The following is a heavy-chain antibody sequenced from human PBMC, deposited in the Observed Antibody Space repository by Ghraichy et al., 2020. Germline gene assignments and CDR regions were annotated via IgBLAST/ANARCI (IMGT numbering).Heavy chain of an antibody. CDR1: GGSISSYY. CDR2: IYTSGST. V-gene: IGHV4-4*07. J-gene: IGHJ4*02. CDR3: AGEGESYFDY. D-gene: IGHD2-21*01. Sequence: SETLSLTCSVSGGSISSYYWSWIRQPAGKGLEWIGRIYTSGSTNYNPSLKSRVTMSVDTSKNQFSLKLSSVTAADTAVYYGAGEGESYFDYWGQGTLVTVSS.